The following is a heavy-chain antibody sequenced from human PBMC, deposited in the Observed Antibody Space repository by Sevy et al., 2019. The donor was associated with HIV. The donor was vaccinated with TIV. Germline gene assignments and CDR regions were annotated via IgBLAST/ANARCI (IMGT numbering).Heavy chain of an antibody. D-gene: IGHD3-3*01. CDR3: AKNHDDFWSGYYF. CDR2: ISYDGSNK. V-gene: IGHV3-30*18. Sequence: GGSLRLSCAASGFTFTHAWMNWVRQAPGKGLEWVAVISYDGSNKYYADSVKGRFTISRDNSKNTLYLQMNSLRAEDTAVYYCAKNHDDFWSGYYFGGQGTLVTVSS. CDR1: GFTFTHAW. J-gene: IGHJ4*02.